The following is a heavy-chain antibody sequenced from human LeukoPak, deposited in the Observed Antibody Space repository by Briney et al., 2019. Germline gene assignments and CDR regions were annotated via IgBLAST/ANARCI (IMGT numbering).Heavy chain of an antibody. CDR3: ARDRPHRIAAAGTAHDY. CDR2: ISSSSSYI. CDR1: GFTFSSYS. D-gene: IGHD6-13*01. Sequence: GGSLRLSCAASGFTFSSYSMNWVRQAPGKGLEWVSSISSSSSYIYYADSVKGRFTISRDNAKNSLYLQMNSLRAEGTAVYYCARDRPHRIAAAGTAHDYWGQGTLVTVSS. J-gene: IGHJ4*02. V-gene: IGHV3-21*01.